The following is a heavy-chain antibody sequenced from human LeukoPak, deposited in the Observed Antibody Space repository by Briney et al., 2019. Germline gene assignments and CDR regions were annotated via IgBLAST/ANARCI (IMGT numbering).Heavy chain of an antibody. J-gene: IGHJ4*02. CDR3: ARILIVRAIFDY. CDR2: IYYSGST. V-gene: IGHV4-39*01. D-gene: IGHD1-26*01. Sequence: SETLSLTCTVSGGSISGSSYYWGWIRQPPGKGLEWIGSIYYSGSTYYNPSLKSRVTISVDTSKNQFSLKLSSVTAADTAVYYCARILIVRAIFDYWGQGTLVTVSS. CDR1: GGSISGSSYY.